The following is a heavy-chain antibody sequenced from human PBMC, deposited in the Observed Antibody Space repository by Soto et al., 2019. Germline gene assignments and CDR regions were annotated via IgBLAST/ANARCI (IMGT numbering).Heavy chain of an antibody. D-gene: IGHD1-26*01. J-gene: IGHJ5*02. Sequence: QLQLQESGSGLVKPSQTLSLTCAVSGGSITSGGYSWSWLRQPPGKGPEWIGYIHHRGSTYYNPSLKSGATISVDRSKNHFSLKMSSVTAADTAVYYWARAPGYSGDWFDPWGQVILVTFSS. CDR1: GGSITSGGYS. CDR2: IHHRGST. CDR3: ARAPGYSGDWFDP. V-gene: IGHV4-30-2*01.